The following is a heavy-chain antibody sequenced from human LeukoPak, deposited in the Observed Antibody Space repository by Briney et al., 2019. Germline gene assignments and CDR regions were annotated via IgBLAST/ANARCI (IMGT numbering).Heavy chain of an antibody. J-gene: IGHJ3*02. CDR1: GGSFSGYY. Sequence: SETLSLTCAVYGGSFSGYYWSWIRQPPGKGLEWIGEINHSGSTNYNPSLKSRVTISVDTSKNQFSLKLSSVTAADTAVYYCARDTHSSGYDDAFDIWGQGTMVTVSS. D-gene: IGHD3-22*01. CDR3: ARDTHSSGYDDAFDI. V-gene: IGHV4-34*01. CDR2: INHSGST.